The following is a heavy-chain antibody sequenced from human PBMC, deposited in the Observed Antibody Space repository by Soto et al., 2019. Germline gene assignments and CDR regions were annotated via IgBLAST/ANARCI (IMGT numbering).Heavy chain of an antibody. D-gene: IGHD3-10*01. V-gene: IGHV3-23*01. CDR3: TKDSRVTMVRGVIIPPGY. CDR1: GFTFSSYA. CDR2: ISGSDDTT. Sequence: GGSLRLSCTASGFTFSSYAMSWVRQAPGKGLEWVEAISGSDDTTYYADSVKGRFTISRDNSKNTLYLQMNSLRAEDTALYYCTKDSRVTMVRGVIIPPGYWGQGTLVTVSS. J-gene: IGHJ4*02.